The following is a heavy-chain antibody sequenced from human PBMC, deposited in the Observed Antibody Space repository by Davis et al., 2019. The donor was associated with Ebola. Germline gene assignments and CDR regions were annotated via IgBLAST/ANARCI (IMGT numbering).Heavy chain of an antibody. J-gene: IGHJ4*02. CDR1: GGSFSGYY. D-gene: IGHD2-15*01. CDR3: ARHRGRIFAIGYYFDY. Sequence: MPSETLSLTCAVYGGSFSGYYWSWIRQPPGKGLEWIGEINHSGSTNYNPSLKSRVTISVDTSKNQFSLKLSSVTAADTAVYYCARHRGRIFAIGYYFDYWGQGTLVTVSS. CDR2: INHSGST. V-gene: IGHV4-34*01.